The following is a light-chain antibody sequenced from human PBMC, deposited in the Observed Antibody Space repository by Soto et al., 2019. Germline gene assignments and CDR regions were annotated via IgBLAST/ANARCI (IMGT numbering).Light chain of an antibody. CDR3: CSYAGSSYYV. Sequence: QSALTQPASVSGSPGQSITISCTGTSRDVGAYKFVSWYQQLPGKAPKLLIYEVSNRPSGVSNRFSGSKSGNTASLTISGLQAEDEAYYYCCSYAGSSYYVFGSGTKLTVL. CDR2: EVS. V-gene: IGLV2-14*01. J-gene: IGLJ1*01. CDR1: SRDVGAYKF.